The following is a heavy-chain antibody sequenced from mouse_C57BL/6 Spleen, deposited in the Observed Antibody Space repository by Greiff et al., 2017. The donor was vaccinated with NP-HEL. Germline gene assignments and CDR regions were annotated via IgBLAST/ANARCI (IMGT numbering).Heavy chain of an antibody. D-gene: IGHD3-3*01. J-gene: IGHJ2*01. CDR1: GYTFTSYW. CDR3: ARSRDGDY. V-gene: IGHV1-50*01. Sequence: QVQLQQPGAELVKPGASVKLSCKASGYTFTSYWMQWVKQRPGQGLEWIGEIDPSDSYTNYNQKFKGKATLTVDTSSSTAYMQLSSLTSEDSAVYYCARSRDGDYWGQGTTLTVSS. CDR2: IDPSDSYT.